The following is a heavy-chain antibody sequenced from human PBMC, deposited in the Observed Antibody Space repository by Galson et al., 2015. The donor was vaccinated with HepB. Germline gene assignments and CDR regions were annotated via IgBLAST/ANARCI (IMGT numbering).Heavy chain of an antibody. CDR2: INHTGYT. J-gene: IGHJ5*02. CDR3: ARGRGFWGANLLDNYFDP. Sequence: SETLSLTCAVSGGSFSSYYWSWIRQTPGKGLKWIGEINHTGYTNCDPSLRGRVTISVDTSKNQLSLTMNSVTAADTAIYYCARGRGFWGANLLDNYFDPWGQGTPVTVSS. V-gene: IGHV4-34*01. CDR1: GGSFSSYY. D-gene: IGHD3-16*01.